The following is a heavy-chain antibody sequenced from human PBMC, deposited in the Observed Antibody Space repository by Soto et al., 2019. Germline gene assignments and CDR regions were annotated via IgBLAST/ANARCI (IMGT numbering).Heavy chain of an antibody. J-gene: IGHJ4*02. CDR1: GFTFSSYS. CDR3: ARIVAAAGSGFDY. V-gene: IGHV3-21*01. CDR2: ISSSSSYI. Sequence: EVQLVESGGGLVKPGGSLRLSCAASGFTFSSYSMNWVRQAPGKGLEWVSSISSSSSYIYYADSVKGRFTISRDNAKHSLYLQMNSLRAEDTAGYYCARIVAAAGSGFDYWGQGTLVTVSS. D-gene: IGHD6-13*01.